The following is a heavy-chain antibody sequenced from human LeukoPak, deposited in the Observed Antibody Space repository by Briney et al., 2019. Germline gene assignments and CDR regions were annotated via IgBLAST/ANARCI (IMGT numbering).Heavy chain of an antibody. J-gene: IGHJ4*02. CDR1: GFTFSSYA. V-gene: IGHV3-66*01. Sequence: GGSLRLSCAASGFTFSSYAMSWVRQAPGKGLECVSVIYSGGNTYYADSVKGRFTISRDNSKNTLYLQMNSLRAEDTAVYYCARKTDSGGQGDYWGPGTLVTVSS. CDR3: ARKTDSGGQGDY. D-gene: IGHD3-22*01. CDR2: IYSGGNT.